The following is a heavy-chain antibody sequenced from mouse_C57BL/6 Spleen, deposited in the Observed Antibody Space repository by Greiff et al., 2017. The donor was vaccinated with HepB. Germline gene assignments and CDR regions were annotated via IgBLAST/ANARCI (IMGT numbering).Heavy chain of an antibody. CDR3: ARERYYGSILYWYFDV. CDR2: IYPGDGDT. V-gene: IGHV1-82*01. J-gene: IGHJ1*03. Sequence: VKLQESGPELVKPGASVKISCKASGYAFSSSWMNWVKQRPGKGLEWIGRIYPGDGDTNYNGKFKGKATLTADKSSSTAYMQLSSLTSEDSAVYFCARERYYGSILYWYFDVWGTGTTVTVSS. CDR1: GYAFSSSW. D-gene: IGHD1-1*01.